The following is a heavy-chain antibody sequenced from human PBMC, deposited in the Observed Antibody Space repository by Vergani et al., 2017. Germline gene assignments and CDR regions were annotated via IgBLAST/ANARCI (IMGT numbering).Heavy chain of an antibody. CDR2: ISGSGGFT. CDR1: GFTFTNFA. CDR3: GKTQGTVVGTWWFDP. D-gene: IGHD1-7*01. V-gene: IGHV3-23*01. Sequence: EVQLLESGGDLVQPGGSLRLSCAASGFTFTNFAMTWVRQAPGEGLEWVSGISGSGGFTYYADSVKGRFTISRDNTKNTLYLEMNRLNVDDTAIYYCGKTQGTVVGTWWFDPWGQGTPVTVSS. J-gene: IGHJ5*02.